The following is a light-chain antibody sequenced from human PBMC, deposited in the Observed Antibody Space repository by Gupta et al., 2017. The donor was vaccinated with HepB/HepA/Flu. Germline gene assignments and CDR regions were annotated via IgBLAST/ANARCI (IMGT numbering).Light chain of an antibody. CDR2: AAS. Sequence: DIHMTQSPSSLSASVGDRVTITCRASQSISRYLNWYQQKPGKAPKLLIYAASRVKSGVPSRFSGSGSGTDFTLTISRRQPEDFATYYCQHRDSTPFTFGHRTKVDIK. J-gene: IGKJ3*01. CDR1: QSISRY. CDR3: QHRDSTPFT. V-gene: IGKV1-39*01.